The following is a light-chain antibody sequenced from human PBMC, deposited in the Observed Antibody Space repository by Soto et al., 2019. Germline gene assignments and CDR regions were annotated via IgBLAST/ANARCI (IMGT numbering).Light chain of an antibody. Sequence: DIQMTQSPSSLAASVGDRVTISCRASQGISNYLAWYQQKPGKAPKLLIYATSTFQSGVSSRFTGSGSGTDFTLTISSLQPEDVATYYCQKYNWPPFTFGPGTKVDIK. V-gene: IGKV1-27*01. J-gene: IGKJ3*01. CDR1: QGISNY. CDR3: QKYNWPPFT. CDR2: ATS.